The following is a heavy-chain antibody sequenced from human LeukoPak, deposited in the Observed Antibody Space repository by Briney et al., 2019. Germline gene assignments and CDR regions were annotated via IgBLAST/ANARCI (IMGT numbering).Heavy chain of an antibody. CDR2: ICWISGSI. J-gene: IGHJ4*02. V-gene: IGHV3-9*01. D-gene: IGHD4-4*01. Sequence: GGSLRLSCVASGFTFDDYAMHWVRQAPGKGREWVSGICWISGSIGYVDSVKGRFTISRDNAKNSLYLQMNSLRAEDTALYYCAKDKSGDGYSRVVDYWGQGTLVTVSS. CDR1: GFTFDDYA. CDR3: AKDKSGDGYSRVVDY.